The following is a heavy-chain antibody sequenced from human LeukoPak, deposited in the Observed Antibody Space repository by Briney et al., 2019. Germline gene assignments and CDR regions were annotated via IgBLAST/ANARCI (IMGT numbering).Heavy chain of an antibody. CDR3: ARDRGVVVPAAIGYYYYYYMDV. Sequence: VASVKVSCKASGGTFSSYAISWVRQAPGQGLEWMGRIIPIFGTANYAQKFQGRVTITTDESTSTAYMELSSLRSEDTAVYYCARDRGVVVPAAIGYYYYYYMDVWGKGTTVTVS. CDR2: IIPIFGTA. V-gene: IGHV1-69*05. D-gene: IGHD2-2*01. J-gene: IGHJ6*03. CDR1: GGTFSSYA.